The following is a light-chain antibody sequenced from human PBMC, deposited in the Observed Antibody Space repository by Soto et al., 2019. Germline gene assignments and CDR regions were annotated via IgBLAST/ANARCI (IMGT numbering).Light chain of an antibody. CDR1: QSVSSY. CDR3: QQRSNWLWT. V-gene: IGKV3-11*01. CDR2: DAS. Sequence: EILLTQFPGTLSLSPGERATLSCRASQSVSSYLAWYQQKPGQAPRLLIYDASNRATGIPARFSGSGSGTDFTLTISSLEPEDFAVYYCQQRSNWLWTFGQGNKVDI. J-gene: IGKJ1*01.